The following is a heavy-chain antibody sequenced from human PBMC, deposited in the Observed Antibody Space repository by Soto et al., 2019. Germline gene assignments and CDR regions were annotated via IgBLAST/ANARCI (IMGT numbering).Heavy chain of an antibody. D-gene: IGHD3-10*01. J-gene: IGHJ5*02. V-gene: IGHV4-38-2*02. CDR2: MYHSGST. CDR3: ARDAVTAIRGVNSWFDA. Sequence: SSETLSLTCTVSGYSISGGYYWGWVRQPPGKGLEWIGSMYHSGSTYYNPSLKSRVTISVDTSKNQFSLKLSSVTAADTAVYYCARDAVTAIRGVNSWFDAWGQGTLVTVSS. CDR1: GYSISGGYY.